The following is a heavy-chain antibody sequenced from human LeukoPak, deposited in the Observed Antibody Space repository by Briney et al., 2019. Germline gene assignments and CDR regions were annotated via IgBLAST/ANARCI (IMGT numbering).Heavy chain of an antibody. Sequence: GGSLRLSCAASGFTFDDYGMSWVRQAPGKGLEWVSGINWNGGSTGYADSVKGRFTISRDNAKNSLFLQMNSLRAEDTALYYCARRRVTVVRGVDITSYYFDYWGQGTLVTVSS. CDR2: INWNGGST. CDR1: GFTFDDYG. D-gene: IGHD3-10*01. J-gene: IGHJ4*02. CDR3: ARRRVTVVRGVDITSYYFDY. V-gene: IGHV3-20*04.